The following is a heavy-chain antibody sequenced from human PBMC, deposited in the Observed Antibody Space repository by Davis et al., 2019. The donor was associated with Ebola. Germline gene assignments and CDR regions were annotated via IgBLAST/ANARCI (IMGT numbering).Heavy chain of an antibody. CDR3: AREDVVWDAFDI. J-gene: IGHJ3*02. Sequence: GESLKISCAASGFTVSSNYMNWVRQAPGKGLEWVSAISGSGGSTYYADSVKGRFTISRDNSKNTLYLQMNSLRAEDTAVYYCAREDVVWDAFDIWGQGTMVTVSS. CDR1: GFTVSSNY. V-gene: IGHV3-23*01. CDR2: ISGSGGST. D-gene: IGHD2-8*02.